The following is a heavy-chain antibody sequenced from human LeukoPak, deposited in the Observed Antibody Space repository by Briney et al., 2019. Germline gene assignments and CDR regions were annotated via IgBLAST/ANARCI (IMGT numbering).Heavy chain of an antibody. J-gene: IGHJ4*02. CDR3: ASGPSPNDSSGNGSDY. CDR1: GGSFSGYY. D-gene: IGHD6-19*01. Sequence: SETLSLTCAVYGGSFSGYYWSWIRQPPGKGLEWIGEINHSGSTNYNPSLKSRDTISVDTSKNQFSLKLSSVTAADTAVYYCASGPSPNDSSGNGSDYWGQGTLVTVSS. CDR2: INHSGST. V-gene: IGHV4-34*01.